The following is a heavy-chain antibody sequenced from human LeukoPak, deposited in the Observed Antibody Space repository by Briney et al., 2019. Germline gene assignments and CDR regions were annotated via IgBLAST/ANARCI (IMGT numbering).Heavy chain of an antibody. J-gene: IGHJ5*02. CDR1: GFTFRNFA. CDR2: INTDGSRT. V-gene: IGHV3-74*01. CDR3: ARVRSGSYNWFDP. D-gene: IGHD1-26*01. Sequence: PGGSLRLSCAASGFTFRNFAMSWVRQAPGKGLVWVSRINTDGSRTSYADPVKGRFTISRDNAKNTLFLQMNSLRAEDTAVYYCARVRSGSYNWFDPWGQGTLVTVSS.